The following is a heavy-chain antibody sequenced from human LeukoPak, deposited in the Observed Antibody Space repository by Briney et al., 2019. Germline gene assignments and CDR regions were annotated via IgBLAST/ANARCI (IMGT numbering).Heavy chain of an antibody. V-gene: IGHV3-53*01. D-gene: IGHD1-14*01. CDR2: LYSDGNT. J-gene: IGHJ4*02. CDR3: ARGVEPLAANTLAY. CDR1: GFTVITND. Sequence: GSLILSFAASGFTVITNDMTWVRPAPGKGLEWVSVLYSDGNTKYADSVQGRFTISRDNSKNTLYLEMNSLSPDDTAVYYCARGVEPLAANTLAYWGQGTLVTVSS.